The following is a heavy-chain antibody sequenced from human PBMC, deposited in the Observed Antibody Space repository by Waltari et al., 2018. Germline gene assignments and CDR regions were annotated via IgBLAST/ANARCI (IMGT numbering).Heavy chain of an antibody. CDR1: GFTFSSYA. CDR2: ISGSGGST. Sequence: EVQLLESGGGLVQPGGSLRLSCAASGFTFSSYAMSWVRQAPGKGLEWVSAISGSGGSTYYADSVKGRFTISRDKSKNTLYLQMNSLRAEDTAVYYCAKDGSKVVTYWYFDLWGRGTLVTVSS. CDR3: AKDGSKVVTYWYFDL. D-gene: IGHD2-21*02. V-gene: IGHV3-23*01. J-gene: IGHJ2*01.